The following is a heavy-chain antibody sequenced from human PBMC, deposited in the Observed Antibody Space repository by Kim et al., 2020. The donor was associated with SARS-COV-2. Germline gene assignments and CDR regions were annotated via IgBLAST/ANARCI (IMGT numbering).Heavy chain of an antibody. Sequence: SETLSLTCAVSGGSISSSNWWSWVRQPPGKGLEWIGEIYHSGSTNYNPSLKSRVTISVDKSKNQFSLKLSSVTAADTAVYYCARVARPHWLLYYYGMDVWGQGTTVTVSS. V-gene: IGHV4-4*02. CDR2: IYHSGST. D-gene: IGHD3-22*01. CDR3: ARVARPHWLLYYYGMDV. CDR1: GGSISSSNW. J-gene: IGHJ6*02.